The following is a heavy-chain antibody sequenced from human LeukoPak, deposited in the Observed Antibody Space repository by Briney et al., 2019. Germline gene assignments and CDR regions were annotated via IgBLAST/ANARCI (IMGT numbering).Heavy chain of an antibody. Sequence: GGSLRLSCVASGFTSSSYWMHWVRQAPGKGLVWVSRINSDGSSTNYADSVKGRFTISRDNAKNTLYLQMNSLRAEDTAVYYCARDPDLSGYSFFDYWGQGTLVTVSS. J-gene: IGHJ4*02. D-gene: IGHD3-22*01. CDR2: INSDGSST. CDR1: GFTSSSYW. V-gene: IGHV3-74*01. CDR3: ARDPDLSGYSFFDY.